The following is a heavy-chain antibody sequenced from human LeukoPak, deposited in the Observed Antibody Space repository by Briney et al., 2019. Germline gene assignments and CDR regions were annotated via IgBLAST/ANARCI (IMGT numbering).Heavy chain of an antibody. V-gene: IGHV1-2*06. D-gene: IGHD1-26*01. CDR3: ARDRRAFSIVGAPWY. J-gene: IGHJ4*02. Sequence: GASVKVSCKASGYTFTGYYMHWVRQAPGQGLEWMGRINPNSGGTNYAQKFQGRVTMTRDTSISTAYMELSRLRSDDTAVYYCARDRRAFSIVGAPWYWGQGTLVTVSS. CDR1: GYTFTGYY. CDR2: INPNSGGT.